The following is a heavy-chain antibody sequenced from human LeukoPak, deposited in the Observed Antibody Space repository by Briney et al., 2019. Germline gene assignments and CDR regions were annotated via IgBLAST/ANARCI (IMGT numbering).Heavy chain of an antibody. CDR3: ARRPAAGRCFDY. V-gene: IGHV3-23*01. CDR1: GFTFSSYA. D-gene: IGHD6-13*01. CDR2: ISASGGGT. Sequence: PGGSLRLSCAASGFTFSSYAMSWVRQAPGKGLEWVSSISASGGGTYYADSMKGRFTISRDSSKNTLYLQMNSLRAEDTAIYYCARRPAAGRCFDYWGQGTLVTVSS. J-gene: IGHJ4*02.